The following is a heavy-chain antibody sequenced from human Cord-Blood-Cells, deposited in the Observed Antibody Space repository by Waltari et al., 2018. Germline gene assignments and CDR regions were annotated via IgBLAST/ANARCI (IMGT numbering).Heavy chain of an antibody. CDR3: ARVGSNDQQLVRGYFDY. Sequence: QVQLVQSGAEVKKPGSSVKVSCKASGGTFSSYAISWVRQAPGQGLEWMGGIIPIFGTANYEQKLQGRVTITADESTSTAYMELSSLRSEDTAVYYCARVGSNDQQLVRGYFDYWGQGTLVTVSS. CDR2: IIPIFGTA. D-gene: IGHD6-13*01. V-gene: IGHV1-69*01. CDR1: GGTFSSYA. J-gene: IGHJ4*02.